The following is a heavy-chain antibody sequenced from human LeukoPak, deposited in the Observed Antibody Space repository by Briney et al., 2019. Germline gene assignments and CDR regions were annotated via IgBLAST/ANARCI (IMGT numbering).Heavy chain of an antibody. Sequence: GGSLRLSCAASGFTFSSYSMHWVRQAPGKGLEWVAVISYDGKKSFYADSVKGRFTISRDNSKNTVDLQMNSLRAEDMAVYYCARDWGYDSGTYCVYWGQGTLVTVSS. CDR3: ARDWGYDSGTYCVY. CDR1: GFTFSSYS. D-gene: IGHD3-10*01. CDR2: ISYDGKKS. J-gene: IGHJ4*02. V-gene: IGHV3-30*04.